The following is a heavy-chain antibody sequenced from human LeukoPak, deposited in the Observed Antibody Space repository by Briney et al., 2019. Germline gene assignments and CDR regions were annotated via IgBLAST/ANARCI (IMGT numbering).Heavy chain of an antibody. CDR3: VRNSNPSSNY. CDR1: GLTFSSYW. J-gene: IGHJ4*02. Sequence: GSLRLSFAPSGLTFSSYWMHWVRQAPGKGLVWVSHINTDGTATTYADSVKGRFTISRDNAKNTLYLQMNSLRAEDTAVYYCVRNSNPSSNYSGQGALVTVSS. V-gene: IGHV3-74*01. CDR2: INTDGTAT. D-gene: IGHD1-14*01.